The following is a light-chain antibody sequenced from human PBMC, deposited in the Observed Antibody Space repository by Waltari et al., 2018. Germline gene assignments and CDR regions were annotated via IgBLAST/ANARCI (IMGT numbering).Light chain of an antibody. CDR2: RNN. Sequence: QSLLTQPPSASGTPGQRVTISCSGRSSNIGSNYVYWYQHVPGAAPKLLIYRNNQRPSGVPDRFSGPKSGTSASLAISGLRSEDEADYYCAAWDDSLSRWLLGGGTKLTVL. CDR3: AAWDDSLSRWL. CDR1: SSNIGSNY. V-gene: IGLV1-47*01. J-gene: IGLJ3*02.